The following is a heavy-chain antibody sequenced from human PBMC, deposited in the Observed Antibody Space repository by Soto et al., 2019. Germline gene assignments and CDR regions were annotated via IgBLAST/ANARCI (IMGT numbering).Heavy chain of an antibody. CDR2: INHSGST. CDR3: ARGKYYDILTGYYNYYYYGMDV. D-gene: IGHD3-9*01. CDR1: GGSFSGYY. V-gene: IGHV4-34*01. Sequence: SETLSLTCAVYGGSFSGYYWSWIRQPPGKGLEWIGEINHSGSTNYNPSLKSRVTISVDTSKNQFSLKLSSVTAADTAVYYCARGKYYDILTGYYNYYYYGMDVWGQGTTVTVSS. J-gene: IGHJ6*02.